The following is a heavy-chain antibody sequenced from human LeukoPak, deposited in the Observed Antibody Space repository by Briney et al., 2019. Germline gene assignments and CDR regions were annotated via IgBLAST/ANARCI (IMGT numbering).Heavy chain of an antibody. CDR2: INPSGGST. V-gene: IGHV1-46*01. CDR1: GYTFTSYY. D-gene: IGHD3-3*01. J-gene: IGHJ5*02. Sequence: ASVKVSCKASGYTFTSYYMHWVRQAPGQGLEWMGIINPSGGSTSYAQKFQGRVTMTRGTSTSTVYMELSSLRSEDTAVYYCARDFSVEWLSEGGNWFDPWGQGTLVTVSS. CDR3: ARDFSVEWLSEGGNWFDP.